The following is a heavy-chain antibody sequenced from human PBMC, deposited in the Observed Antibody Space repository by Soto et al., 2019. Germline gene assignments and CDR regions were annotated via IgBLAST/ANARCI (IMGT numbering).Heavy chain of an antibody. CDR1: GGSISSSSYH. V-gene: IGHV4-39*01. J-gene: IGHJ4*02. CDR3: GRDIAVAGTRGQFDY. CDR2: IHHSGNT. Sequence: SETLSLTCTVSGGSISSSSYHWGWIRQPPGKGLEWIGSIHHSGNTYYYPSLKSRIAISVDTSKNQFSLELSSVTAADTAVYYCGRDIAVAGTRGQFDYWGQRTLVTVSS. D-gene: IGHD6-19*01.